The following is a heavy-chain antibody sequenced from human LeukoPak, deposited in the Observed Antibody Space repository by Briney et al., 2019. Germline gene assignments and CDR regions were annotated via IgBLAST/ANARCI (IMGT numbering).Heavy chain of an antibody. Sequence: ASVKVSCKASGYTFTDYYIHWVRQAPGQGLEWIGRINPNSGGTNYAQKFQGRVTMTRDTSISTAYMELSRLRSDDTAVYYCAPSFYCGGGTCYSGYYSDYWGQGTLVTVSS. CDR1: GYTFTDYY. CDR3: APSFYCGGGTCYSGYYSDY. V-gene: IGHV1-2*06. CDR2: INPNSGGT. D-gene: IGHD2-15*01. J-gene: IGHJ4*02.